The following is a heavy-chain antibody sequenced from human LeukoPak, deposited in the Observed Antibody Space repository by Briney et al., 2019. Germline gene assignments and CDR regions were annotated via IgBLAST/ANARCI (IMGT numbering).Heavy chain of an antibody. D-gene: IGHD5-18*01. J-gene: IGHJ4*02. V-gene: IGHV1-2*06. CDR3: ARTSITWIQLVDY. CDR2: INPNSGGT. Sequence: GASVKVSCKASGYTFTGYYMHWVRQAPGQGLEWMGRINPNSGGTNYAQKFQGRVTTTRDTSISTAYMELSRLRSDDTAVYYCARTSITWIQLVDYWGQGTLVTVSS. CDR1: GYTFTGYY.